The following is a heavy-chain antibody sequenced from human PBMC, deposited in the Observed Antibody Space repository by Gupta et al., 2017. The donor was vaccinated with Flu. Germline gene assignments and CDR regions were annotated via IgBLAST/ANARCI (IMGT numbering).Heavy chain of an antibody. V-gene: IGHV3-21*01. CDR2: ISSSSSYI. J-gene: IGHJ4*02. CDR1: GFTFSSYS. D-gene: IGHD4-17*01. Sequence: EVQLVESGGGLVKPGGSMNLSCAAPGFTFSSYSMNWVRQAPGKGLEWVSSISSSSSYIYYADSVKGRFTISRDNAKNSLYLQMNSLRAEDTAVYYCARVLAAVTLLDYWGQGTLVTVSS. CDR3: ARVLAAVTLLDY.